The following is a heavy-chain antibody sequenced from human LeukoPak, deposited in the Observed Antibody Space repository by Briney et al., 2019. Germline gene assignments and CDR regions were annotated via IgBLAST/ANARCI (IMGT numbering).Heavy chain of an antibody. CDR3: ARDKWLRYYYDSSGYTP. CDR1: GYSISSGYY. D-gene: IGHD3-22*01. J-gene: IGHJ5*02. CDR2: IYHSGST. V-gene: IGHV4-38-2*02. Sequence: KSSETLSLTCTVSGYSISSGYYWGWIRQPPGKGLEWIGSIYHSGSTYYNPSLKSRVTISVDTSKNQFSLKLSSVTAADTAVHYCARDKWLRYYYDSSGYTPWGQGTLVTVSS.